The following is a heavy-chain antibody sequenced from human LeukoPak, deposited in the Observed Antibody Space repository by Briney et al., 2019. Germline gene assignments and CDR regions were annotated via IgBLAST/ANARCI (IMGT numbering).Heavy chain of an antibody. CDR1: GFTFNTYS. Sequence: GGSLRLSCAASGFTFNTYSMNWVRQAPGKGLEWVSSISSSSSYIHYADSVRGRFTISRDNAKNLLYLQMNSLRAEDTAVYYCTTYSRGYMDVWGKGTTVTISS. CDR3: TTYSRGYMDV. D-gene: IGHD6-13*01. J-gene: IGHJ6*03. V-gene: IGHV3-21*03. CDR2: ISSSSSYI.